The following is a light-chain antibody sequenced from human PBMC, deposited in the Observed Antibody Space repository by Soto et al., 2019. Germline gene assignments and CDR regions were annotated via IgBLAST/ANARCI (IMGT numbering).Light chain of an antibody. J-gene: IGLJ1*01. CDR2: GNS. CDR3: QSYDISLSNYV. Sequence: QSVLTQPPSVSGAPGQRVTISCTGSSSNIGAGYDVHWYQQLPGTAPKLLIYGNSNRPSGVPDRFSGSKSGTSASLAITGLQAEDESDYYCQSYDISLSNYVFVTGTKVTLL. V-gene: IGLV1-40*01. CDR1: SSNIGAGYD.